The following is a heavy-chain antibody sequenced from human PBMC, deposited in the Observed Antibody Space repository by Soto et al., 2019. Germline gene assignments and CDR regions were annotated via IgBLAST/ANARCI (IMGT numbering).Heavy chain of an antibody. V-gene: IGHV3-33*01. CDR2: IWCDGSNK. Sequence: QVQLVESGGGVVQPGRSLRLSCAASGFTFSSYGMHWVRQAPGKGLEWVAVIWCDGSNKYYADSVKGRFTISRDNSKNTLYLQMNSLRAEDTAVYYCARDPREYCSGGSCPPNWYFDLWGRGTLVTVSS. D-gene: IGHD2-15*01. CDR3: ARDPREYCSGGSCPPNWYFDL. CDR1: GFTFSSYG. J-gene: IGHJ2*01.